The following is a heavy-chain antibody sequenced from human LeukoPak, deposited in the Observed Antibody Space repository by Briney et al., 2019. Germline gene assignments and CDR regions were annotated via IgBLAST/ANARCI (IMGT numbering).Heavy chain of an antibody. D-gene: IGHD3-10*01. J-gene: IGHJ3*02. CDR2: INHSGST. V-gene: IGHV4-34*01. CDR1: GGSFSGYY. CDR3: ARLGRFGVELDI. Sequence: PSETLSLTCAVYGGSFSGYYWSWIRQPPGKRLEWIGEINHSGSTNYNPSLKSRVTISVDTSKNQFSLKLSSVTAADTAVYYCARLGRFGVELDIWGQGTMVTVSS.